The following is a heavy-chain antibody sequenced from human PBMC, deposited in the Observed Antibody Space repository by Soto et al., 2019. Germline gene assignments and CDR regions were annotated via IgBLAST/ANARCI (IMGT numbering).Heavy chain of an antibody. D-gene: IGHD3-3*01. CDR3: ARGDQYDFWSGQTYFFDY. J-gene: IGHJ4*02. CDR1: GGTFSSYA. Sequence: QVQLVQSGAEVKKPGSSVRVSCKASGGTFSSYAINWVRQAPGQGLEWMGRIIPIFGTANYAQKFQGRVTITAEESLSTVYMELSSLRSEDTAVYYCARGDQYDFWSGQTYFFDYWGQGTLVTVSS. CDR2: IIPIFGTA. V-gene: IGHV1-69*01.